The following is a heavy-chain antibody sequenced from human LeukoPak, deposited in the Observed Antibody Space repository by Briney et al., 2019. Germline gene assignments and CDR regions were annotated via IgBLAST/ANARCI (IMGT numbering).Heavy chain of an antibody. D-gene: IGHD3-10*01. CDR2: ISANSGGT. J-gene: IGHJ4*02. V-gene: IGHV1-2*02. CDR3: ARGFGAVGELVFGF. Sequence: ASVKVSCKTSGYTFTGYYMHWVRQAPGQGLEWMGWISANSGGTNYAQKFKGRVTMPRDTSIRTAYMELSRLTSDDTAVYYCARGFGAVGELVFGFWGQGTLVTVSS. CDR1: GYTFTGYY.